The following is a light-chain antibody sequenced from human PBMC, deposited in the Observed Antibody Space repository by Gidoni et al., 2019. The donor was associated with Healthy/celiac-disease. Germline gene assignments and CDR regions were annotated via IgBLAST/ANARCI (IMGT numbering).Light chain of an antibody. Sequence: PSVSGSPGQSVTISCTGTSSDVGGYNYVSWYQQHPGKAPKLMIYDVSKRPSGVPDRFSGSKSGNTASLTISGLQAEDEADYYCCSYAGSYTYWVFGGGTKLTVL. CDR1: SSDVGGYNY. J-gene: IGLJ3*02. V-gene: IGLV2-11*01. CDR2: DVS. CDR3: CSYAGSYTYWV.